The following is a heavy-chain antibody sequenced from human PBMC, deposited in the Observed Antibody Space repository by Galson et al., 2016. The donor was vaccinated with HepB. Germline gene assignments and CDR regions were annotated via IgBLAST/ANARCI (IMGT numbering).Heavy chain of an antibody. CDR1: GFIFSSFS. CDR3: AKGGGGGSYSWNFDL. Sequence: SLRLSCAASGFIFSSFSMSWVRQVPGKGLEWVSSITAGGGFPFYADSVKGRFTISRDDAKDSLDLQLNNLRVEDTALYYCAKGGGGGSYSWNFDLWGRGTLVTVSS. CDR2: ITAGGGFP. D-gene: IGHD1-26*01. J-gene: IGHJ2*01. V-gene: IGHV3-21*01.